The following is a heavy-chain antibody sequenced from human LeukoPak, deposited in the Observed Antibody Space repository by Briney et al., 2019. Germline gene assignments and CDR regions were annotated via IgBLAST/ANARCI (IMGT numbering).Heavy chain of an antibody. V-gene: IGHV3-21*01. CDR1: GFTFSSYS. J-gene: IGHJ4*02. CDR2: ISSSSSYI. CDR3: AGGSYGGGFDY. Sequence: GGSLRLSCAASGFTFSSYSMNWVRHAPGKGLEWVSSISSSSSYIYYADSVKGSFPIPRDNAKNSLSLQMNSLRAEDTAVYYCAGGSYGGGFDYWGQGTLVTVSS. D-gene: IGHD1-26*01.